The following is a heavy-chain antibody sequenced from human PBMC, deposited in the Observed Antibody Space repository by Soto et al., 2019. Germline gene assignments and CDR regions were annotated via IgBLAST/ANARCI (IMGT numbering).Heavy chain of an antibody. CDR1: GGSISSSSYY. CDR3: ARHPVAYYFDY. J-gene: IGHJ4*02. CDR2: IYYSGST. Sequence: QLQLQESGPGLVKPSETLSLTCTVSGGSISSSSYYWGWIRQPPGKGLEWIGSIYYSGSTYYNPSLKSRVTISVDTSKNQFSLKLSSVTAADTAVYYCARHPVAYYFDYWGQGTLVTVSS. D-gene: IGHD2-21*01. V-gene: IGHV4-39*01.